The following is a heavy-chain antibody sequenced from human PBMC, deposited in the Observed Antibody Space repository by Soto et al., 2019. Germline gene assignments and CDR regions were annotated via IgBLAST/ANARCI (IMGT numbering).Heavy chain of an antibody. CDR2: ISVGGGSI. V-gene: IGHV3-48*02. D-gene: IGHD2-15*01. CDR3: VRDHRWAFDF. J-gene: IGHJ3*01. CDR1: GFTFSSYA. Sequence: EVQLVESGGGLVQPGGSLRVSCVASGFTFSSYALNWVRQAPGKGLEWVSYISVGGGSIFYADSVKGRFTISRGDATKSLYLQMTSLRDEDTAVYYCVRDHRWAFDFWCQGTMVTVSS.